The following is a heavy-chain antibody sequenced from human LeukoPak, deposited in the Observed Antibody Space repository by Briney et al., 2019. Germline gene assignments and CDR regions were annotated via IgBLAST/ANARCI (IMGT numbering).Heavy chain of an antibody. J-gene: IGHJ4*02. CDR1: GYSFTSYW. Sequence: GESLKISCKGSGYSFTSYWIGWVRQMPGKGPEWMGIIYPGDSDTRYSPSFQGQVTISADKSISTAYLQWSSLKASDTAMYYCARHPDVKGARNLFEDYYDSSGYYYFDYWGQGTLVTVSS. CDR2: IYPGDSDT. D-gene: IGHD3-22*01. CDR3: ARHPDVKGARNLFEDYYDSSGYYYFDY. V-gene: IGHV5-51*01.